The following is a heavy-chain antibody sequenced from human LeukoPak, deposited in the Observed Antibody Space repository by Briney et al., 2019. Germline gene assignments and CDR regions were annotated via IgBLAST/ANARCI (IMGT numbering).Heavy chain of an antibody. J-gene: IGHJ4*02. CDR3: ARDGHDYGDYSVYYFDY. Sequence: GGSLRLSCAASGFTFSSYGMHWVRQAPGKGLEWVAVISYDGSNKYYADSVKGRFTISRDNSKNTLYLQMNSLRAEDTAVYYCARDGHDYGDYSVYYFDYWGQGTLVTVSS. CDR2: ISYDGSNK. CDR1: GFTFSSYG. D-gene: IGHD4-17*01. V-gene: IGHV3-30*03.